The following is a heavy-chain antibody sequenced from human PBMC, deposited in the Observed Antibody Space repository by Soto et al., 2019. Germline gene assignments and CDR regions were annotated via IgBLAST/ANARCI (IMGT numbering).Heavy chain of an antibody. D-gene: IGHD2-15*01. CDR2: ISYDGSNK. CDR1: GFTFSSYA. V-gene: IGHV3-30-3*01. CDR3: ARGYCSGGSCYKAFDY. J-gene: IGHJ4*02. Sequence: QVQLVESGGGVVQPGRSLRLSCAASGFTFSSYAMHWVRQAPGKGLEWVAVISYDGSNKYYADSVKGRFTISRDNSKNTLYLQMNSLRAEDTAMYYCARGYCSGGSCYKAFDYWGQGTLVTVSS.